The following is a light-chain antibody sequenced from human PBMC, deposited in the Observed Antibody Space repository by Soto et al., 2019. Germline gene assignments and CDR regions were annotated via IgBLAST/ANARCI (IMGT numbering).Light chain of an antibody. CDR3: QARTNWPPYT. Sequence: IALTQSPTTLSLSPGERATLSCRASQSVSTSLAWYQQKPGQAPRLVIYDASDRATGIPARFSGSGSGTDFTLTISSLEPEDFAVYYCQARTNWPPYTFGQGTKLEIK. V-gene: IGKV3-11*01. CDR1: QSVSTS. J-gene: IGKJ2*01. CDR2: DAS.